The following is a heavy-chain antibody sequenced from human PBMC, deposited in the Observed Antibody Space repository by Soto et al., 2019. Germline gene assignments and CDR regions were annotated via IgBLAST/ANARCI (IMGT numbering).Heavy chain of an antibody. CDR2: VYHSGST. CDR1: GGSISTNNW. J-gene: IGHJ4*02. Sequence: QVQLQESGPGLVNASGTLSLTCGVSGGSISTNNWWSWVRQPPGQGLEWIAEVYHSGSTNYNPSLKIRLTISVDKYKNQFSLRLTSVTAADSAVYYCARAKLCNTLSCPHSFDTWGQGTLVTVSS. CDR3: ARAKLCNTLSCPHSFDT. D-gene: IGHD2-2*01. V-gene: IGHV4-4*02.